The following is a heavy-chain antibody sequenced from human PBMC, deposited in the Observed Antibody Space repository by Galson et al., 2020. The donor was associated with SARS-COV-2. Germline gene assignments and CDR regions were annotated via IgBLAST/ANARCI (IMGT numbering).Heavy chain of an antibody. Sequence: GGSLRLSCAASGFTFSAYWMTWVRQAPGKGLEWVANIKQDESEKYYVDSVKGRFTISRDNAKNSLYLQMDSLRAEDTAVYYCARDSDRYFDYWGQGTQVTVSS. V-gene: IGHV3-7*01. CDR3: ARDSDRYFDY. CDR1: GFTFSAYW. J-gene: IGHJ4*02. D-gene: IGHD3-16*02. CDR2: IKQDESEK.